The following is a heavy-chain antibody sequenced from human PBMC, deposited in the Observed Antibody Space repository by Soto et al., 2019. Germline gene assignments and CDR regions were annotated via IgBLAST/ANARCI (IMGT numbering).Heavy chain of an antibody. J-gene: IGHJ4*02. CDR3: AHRVLRTVFGLVTTTAIYFDF. Sequence: SGPTLVNPTQTLTLTCTFSGFSLTTSGVGVGWIRQSPGKAPEWLALIYWDDDKRYSPSLKSRLTITKDTSKNQVVLTMANLDPADTATYYCAHRVLRTVFGLVTTTAIYFDFWGQGTPVTLSS. D-gene: IGHD3-3*01. V-gene: IGHV2-5*02. CDR1: GFSLTTSGVG. CDR2: IYWDDDK.